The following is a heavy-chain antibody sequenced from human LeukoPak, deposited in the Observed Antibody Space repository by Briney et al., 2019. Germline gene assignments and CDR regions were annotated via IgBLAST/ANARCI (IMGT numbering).Heavy chain of an antibody. D-gene: IGHD2-8*01. CDR3: ARRGYCTNGVCSHFDY. CDR1: GYSFTSYW. J-gene: IGHJ4*02. V-gene: IGHV5-51*01. CDR2: IYPGDSDT. Sequence: GESLKISCKGSGYSFTSYWIGWVRQMPGKGLEWMGIIYPGDSDTRYSPSFQGQVTISADKSISTAYLQWSSLKASDTAMYYCARRGYCTNGVCSHFDYWGQGTLVTVSS.